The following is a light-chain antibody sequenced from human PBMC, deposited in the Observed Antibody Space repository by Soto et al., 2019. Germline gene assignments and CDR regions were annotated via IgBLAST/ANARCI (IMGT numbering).Light chain of an antibody. V-gene: IGKV3-20*01. CDR3: QQYGSSPPGT. CDR1: QSVSSSY. J-gene: IGKJ1*01. Sequence: ILFSQSPGTPVFSLVERSTLSFSVLQSVSSSYLAWYQQKPGQAPRLLIYGASSRATGIPDRFSGSGSGTDFTLTISRLEPEDFAVYYCQQYGSSPPGTFGQGTKVDIK. CDR2: GAS.